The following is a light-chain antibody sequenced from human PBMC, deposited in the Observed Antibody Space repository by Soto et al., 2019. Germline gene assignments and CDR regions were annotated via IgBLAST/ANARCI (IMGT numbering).Light chain of an antibody. CDR1: QSISGW. CDR2: DAS. J-gene: IGKJ5*01. CDR3: QQYNSYSLT. Sequence: DIQMTHSPSTLSASVGDIVTITCRASQSISGWLAWYQQKPGKAPKLLIYDASSLESGVPSRFSGSGSGTEFTLTISSLQPDDFATYYCQQYNSYSLTFGQGTRLEIK. V-gene: IGKV1-5*01.